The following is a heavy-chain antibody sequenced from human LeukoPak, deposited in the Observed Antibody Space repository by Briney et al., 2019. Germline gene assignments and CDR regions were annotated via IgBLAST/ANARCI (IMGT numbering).Heavy chain of an antibody. J-gene: IGHJ4*02. D-gene: IGHD3-10*01. CDR3: ARHRFGEFDY. V-gene: IGHV4-59*08. Sequence: SETLSLTCTVSGGSISSYYWGWIRQPPGKGLEWIGYIYYSGSTNYNPTLKSRVTISVDTSKNQFSLKLSSVTAADTAVYYCARHRFGEFDYWGQGTLVTVSS. CDR2: IYYSGST. CDR1: GGSISSYY.